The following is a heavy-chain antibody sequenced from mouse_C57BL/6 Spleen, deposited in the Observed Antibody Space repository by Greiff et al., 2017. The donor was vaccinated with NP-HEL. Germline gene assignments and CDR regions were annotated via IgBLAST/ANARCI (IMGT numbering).Heavy chain of an antibody. V-gene: IGHV1-82*01. Sequence: QVQLQQSGPELVKPGASVKISCKASGYAFSSSWMNWVKQRPGKGLEWIGRIYPGDGDTNYNGKFKGKATLTADKSSSTAYMQLSSLTSEDSAVYFCARGQGKNYFDYWGQGTTLTVSS. CDR2: IYPGDGDT. CDR3: ARGQGKNYFDY. J-gene: IGHJ2*01. CDR1: GYAFSSSW. D-gene: IGHD3-3*01.